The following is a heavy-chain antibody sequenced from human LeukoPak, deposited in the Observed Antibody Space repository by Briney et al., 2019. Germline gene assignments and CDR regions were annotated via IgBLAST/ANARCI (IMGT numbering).Heavy chain of an antibody. CDR1: GGSISSYY. V-gene: IGHV4-4*07. J-gene: IGHJ4*02. Sequence: PSETLSLTCTVSGGSISSYYWSWIRQPAGKGLEWIGRIYTSGSTNYNPSVKSRVAISVDKSKNQSSLKLSSVTAADTAVYYCARERREYSSPGPFDYWGQGTLVTVSS. CDR2: IYTSGST. D-gene: IGHD6-6*01. CDR3: ARERREYSSPGPFDY.